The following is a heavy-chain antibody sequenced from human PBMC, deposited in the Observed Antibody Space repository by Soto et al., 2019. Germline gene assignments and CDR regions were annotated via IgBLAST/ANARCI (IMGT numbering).Heavy chain of an antibody. CDR1: GDSIGTTHSY. Sequence: PSETLSLTCTVSGDSIGTTHSYWAWIRQSPGKGLEWIGNIHYSGSTYYMPSLRSRLTLSVDTSKNQFSLRLTSVTAEDTAAYYCARHEGNGNVWPLDYWGQGILVTVSS. V-gene: IGHV4-39*01. J-gene: IGHJ4*02. CDR2: IHYSGST. D-gene: IGHD2-8*01. CDR3: ARHEGNGNVWPLDY.